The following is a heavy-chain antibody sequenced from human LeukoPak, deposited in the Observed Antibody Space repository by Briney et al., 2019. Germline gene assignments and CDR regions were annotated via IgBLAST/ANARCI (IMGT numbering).Heavy chain of an antibody. J-gene: IGHJ6*03. Sequence: PGGSLRLSCAASGFTFSSYSMNWVRQAPGKGLDLVSSISSSNSCIYYADSVKGRFSISRDNAKNSLYLQVNSLRAEDTAVYYCARARIPTKVVVVPAAKSGGYYMDVWGKGTTVTVSS. CDR2: ISSSNSCI. D-gene: IGHD2-2*01. CDR3: ARARIPTKVVVVPAAKSGGYYMDV. V-gene: IGHV3-21*01. CDR1: GFTFSSYS.